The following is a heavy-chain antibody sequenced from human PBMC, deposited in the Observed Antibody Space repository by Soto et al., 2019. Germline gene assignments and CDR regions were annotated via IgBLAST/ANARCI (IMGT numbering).Heavy chain of an antibody. Sequence: GSLRLCCAASEFMFSSYAMSWVRPSPGKGLEWVSAISGSGGSTYYADSVTGRFTISRDNSKNTLYLQMNSLSAEDTDVYYCAKGAVPTTPVPLFDYWGQGTLVTVSS. D-gene: IGHD1-1*01. CDR1: EFMFSSYA. CDR3: AKGAVPTTPVPLFDY. CDR2: ISGSGGST. J-gene: IGHJ4*02. V-gene: IGHV3-23*01.